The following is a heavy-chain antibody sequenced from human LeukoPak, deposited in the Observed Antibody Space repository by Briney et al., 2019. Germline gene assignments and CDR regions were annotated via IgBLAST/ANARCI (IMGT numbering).Heavy chain of an antibody. Sequence: GGSLRLSCAASGFTFSTYEMNWVRQAPGKGLEWLSYISYNSQSIHYADSVKGRFTISRDNAKNSLYLQMNSLRAEDTAVYYCAELGITMIGGVWGKGTTVTISS. CDR3: AELGITMIGGV. CDR1: GFTFSTYE. J-gene: IGHJ6*04. CDR2: ISYNSQSI. V-gene: IGHV3-48*03. D-gene: IGHD3-10*02.